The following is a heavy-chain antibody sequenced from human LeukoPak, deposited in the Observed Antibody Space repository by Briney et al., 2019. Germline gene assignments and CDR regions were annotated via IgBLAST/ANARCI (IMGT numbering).Heavy chain of an antibody. J-gene: IGHJ6*02. CDR3: ARSMVRGSNYYYGMDV. Sequence: GASVKVSCKASGYTFTSYYMHWVRQAPGQGLEWVGIINPSGGSTSYAQKFQGRVTMTRDTSTSTVYMELSSLRSEDTAVYYCARSMVRGSNYYYGMDVWGQGTTVTVSS. V-gene: IGHV1-46*01. CDR2: INPSGGST. D-gene: IGHD3-10*01. CDR1: GYTFTSYY.